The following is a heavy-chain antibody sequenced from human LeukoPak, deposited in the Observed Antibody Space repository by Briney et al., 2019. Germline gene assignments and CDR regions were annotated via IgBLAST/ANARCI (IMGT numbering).Heavy chain of an antibody. V-gene: IGHV3-7*01. Sequence: PGGSLRLSCAASGFTFSNYRMNWVRQAPGKGLEWVANIKQDGSETYYVDSVKGRFTISRDNAKNSLYLQMNSLRDEDTAVYYCARGGSGYSYGKIDSWGQGILVTVSS. D-gene: IGHD5-18*01. J-gene: IGHJ4*02. CDR3: ARGGSGYSYGKIDS. CDR1: GFTFSNYR. CDR2: IKQDGSET.